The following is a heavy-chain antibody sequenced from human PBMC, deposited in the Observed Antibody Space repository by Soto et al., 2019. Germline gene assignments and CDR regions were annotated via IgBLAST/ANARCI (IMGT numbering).Heavy chain of an antibody. J-gene: IGHJ4*02. D-gene: IGHD3-10*01. CDR1: GGSFSGYY. CDR2: INHSGST. CDR3: AREGLDLCFWEFYDY. V-gene: IGHV4-34*01. Sequence: SATLSLTCAVYGGSFSGYYWSWIRQPPGKGLEWIGEINHSGSTNYNPSLKSRVTISVDTSKNQFSLKLSSVTAADTAVYYCAREGLDLCFWEFYDYWGQGTLVTVS.